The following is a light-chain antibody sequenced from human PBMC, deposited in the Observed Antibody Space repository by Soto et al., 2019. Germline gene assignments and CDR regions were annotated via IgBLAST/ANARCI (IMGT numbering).Light chain of an antibody. CDR2: GAS. V-gene: IGKV3-20*01. CDR3: HQYGSSAPFT. Sequence: EIVLTQSPGTLSLSPGERATLSCRASQSVTSTFIAWYQQKPGQAPRLLIYGASSRATGIPERFSGSGSGTDFTLTISRLEPEDFAVYYCHQYGSSAPFTFGQGTKLEIK. CDR1: QSVTSTF. J-gene: IGKJ2*01.